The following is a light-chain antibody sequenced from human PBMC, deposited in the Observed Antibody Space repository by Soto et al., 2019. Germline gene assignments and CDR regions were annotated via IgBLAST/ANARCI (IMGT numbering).Light chain of an antibody. V-gene: IGKV1-5*03. J-gene: IGKJ5*01. CDR2: KAS. CDR1: QSITGW. Sequence: DIQMTQSPSTLSASVGDRVTITCRASQSITGWLAWFQQKPGKAPKLLISKASSLESGVPSRFSGSGSETDFTLTISCLQSEDFATYFCQQLNSYPITFGQGTRLEI. CDR3: QQLNSYPIT.